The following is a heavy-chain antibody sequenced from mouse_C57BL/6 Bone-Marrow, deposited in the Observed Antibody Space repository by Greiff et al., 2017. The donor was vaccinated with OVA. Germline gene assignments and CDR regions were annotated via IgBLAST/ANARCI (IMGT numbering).Heavy chain of an antibody. D-gene: IGHD4-1*01. V-gene: IGHV1-84*01. CDR3: ARGDWDYFDY. CDR2: IYPGSGNT. J-gene: IGHJ2*01. Sequence: QLQQSGPELVKPGASVKISCKASGYTFTDYYINWVKQRPGQGLELIGWIYPGSGNTKYNEKFKGKATLTVDTSSSTAYMQLSSLTSEDPAVYFCARGDWDYFDYWGQGTTLTVSS. CDR1: GYTFTDYY.